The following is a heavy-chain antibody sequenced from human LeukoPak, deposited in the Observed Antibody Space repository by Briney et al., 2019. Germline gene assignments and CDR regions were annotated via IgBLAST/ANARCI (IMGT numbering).Heavy chain of an antibody. V-gene: IGHV4-38-2*02. J-gene: IGHJ5*02. D-gene: IGHD6-13*01. CDR2: IYHSGST. CDR3: ARYLMGRAAARGWFDP. Sequence: PSETLSLTCTASGYSISSGYYWGWIRQPPGKGLEWIGSIYHSGSTYYNPSLKSRVTISVDTSKNQFSLKLSSVTAADTAVYCCARYLMGRAAARGWFDPWGQGTLVTVSS. CDR1: GYSISSGYY.